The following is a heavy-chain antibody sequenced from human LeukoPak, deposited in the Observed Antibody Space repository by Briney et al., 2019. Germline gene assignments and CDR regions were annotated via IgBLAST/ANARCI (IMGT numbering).Heavy chain of an antibody. Sequence: SETLSLTCTVSGGSITSYYWSWIRQPAGKGLEWIGRIYTSGSTNYNPSLKSRVTISVDTSKNQFSLKLSSVTAADTAVYYCAREEGCYTSVCWFDPWGQGTLVTVSS. J-gene: IGHJ5*02. CDR2: IYTSGST. CDR1: GGSITSYY. CDR3: AREEGCYTSVCWFDP. D-gene: IGHD2-2*02. V-gene: IGHV4-4*07.